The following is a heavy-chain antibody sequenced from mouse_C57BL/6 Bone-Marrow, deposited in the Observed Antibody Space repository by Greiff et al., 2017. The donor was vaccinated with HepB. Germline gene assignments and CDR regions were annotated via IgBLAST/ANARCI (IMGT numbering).Heavy chain of an antibody. J-gene: IGHJ4*01. CDR2: IYPGSGST. D-gene: IGHD2-1*01. CDR1: GYTFTSYW. CDR3: ARWGNSSFYAMDY. Sequence: QVQLQQPGAELVKPGASVKMSCKASGYTFTSYWITWVKQRPGQGLEWIGDIYPGSGSTNYNEKFKSKATLTVDTSSSTAYMQLSSLTSEDSAVYYCARWGNSSFYAMDYWGQGTSVTVSS. V-gene: IGHV1-55*01.